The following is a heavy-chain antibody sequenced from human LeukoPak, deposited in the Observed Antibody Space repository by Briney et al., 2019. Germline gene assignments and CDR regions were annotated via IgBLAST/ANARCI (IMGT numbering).Heavy chain of an antibody. CDR2: IYYSGST. V-gene: IGHV4-59*01. J-gene: IGHJ4*02. Sequence: SETLSLTCTVSGGSISSYYWSWIRQPPGKGLEWIGYIYYSGSTNYNPSLKSRVTISVDTSKNQFSLKLSSVTAADTAVYYCARSTCSGGGCSIDYWGQGTLVTVSS. D-gene: IGHD2-15*01. CDR3: ARSTCSGGGCSIDY. CDR1: GGSISSYY.